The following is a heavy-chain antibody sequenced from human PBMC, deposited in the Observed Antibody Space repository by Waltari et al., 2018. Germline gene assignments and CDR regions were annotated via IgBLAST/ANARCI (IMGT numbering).Heavy chain of an antibody. D-gene: IGHD5-12*01. CDR1: GYSISSGYY. Sequence: QVQLQESGPGLVKPSETRSLTCTVSGYSISSGYYWGWIRQPPGKGLEWIGSIYHSGSTYYNTSLKSRVTISVDTSKNQFSLKLSSMTAADTAVYYCAKYSGYDFDYWGQGTLATVSS. CDR3: AKYSGYDFDY. V-gene: IGHV4-38-2*02. CDR2: IYHSGST. J-gene: IGHJ4*02.